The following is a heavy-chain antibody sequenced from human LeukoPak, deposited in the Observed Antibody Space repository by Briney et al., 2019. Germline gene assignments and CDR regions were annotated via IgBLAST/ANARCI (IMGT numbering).Heavy chain of an antibody. CDR1: GGSISSSSYY. D-gene: IGHD3-22*01. CDR2: IYYNGGT. J-gene: IGHJ4*02. CDR3: ARQGSGYFDY. Sequence: SETLSLTCTVSGGSISSSSYYWGWIRQPPGKGLEWIGTIYYNGGTYYNPSLKSRVTMSVDTSKNQFSLKLSSVTAADTAVYYCARQGSGYFDYWGQGTLATVSS. V-gene: IGHV4-39*01.